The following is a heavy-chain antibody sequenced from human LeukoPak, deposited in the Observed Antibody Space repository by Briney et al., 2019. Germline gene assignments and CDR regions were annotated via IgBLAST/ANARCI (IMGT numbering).Heavy chain of an antibody. CDR3: VRVQYSWG. D-gene: IGHD1-26*01. CDR2: IYNGGST. J-gene: IGHJ4*02. Sequence: PGGSLRLSCAASGFTVSRDHMSWVRQAPGKGLEWVSIIYNGGSTYYADSVKGRFTISRDKSTLYLQMNSLRAEDTAVYYCVRVQYSWGWGQGTLVTVSA. V-gene: IGHV3-53*01. CDR1: GFTVSRDH.